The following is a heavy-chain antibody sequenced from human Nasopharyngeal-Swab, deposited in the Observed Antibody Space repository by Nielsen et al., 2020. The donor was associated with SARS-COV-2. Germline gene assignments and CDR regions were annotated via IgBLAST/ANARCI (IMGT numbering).Heavy chain of an antibody. CDR2: ISSSSTI. CDR1: GFTFSTYS. J-gene: IGHJ6*02. V-gene: IGHV3-48*01. CDR3: ARADTAMGDYYYYGMDV. D-gene: IGHD5-18*01. Sequence: GESLKISCAASGFTFSTYSMNWVRQAPGEGLEWVSYISSSSTIYYADSVKGRFTISRDNSKNTLYLQMNSLRAEDTAVYYCARADTAMGDYYYYGMDVWGQGTTVTVSS.